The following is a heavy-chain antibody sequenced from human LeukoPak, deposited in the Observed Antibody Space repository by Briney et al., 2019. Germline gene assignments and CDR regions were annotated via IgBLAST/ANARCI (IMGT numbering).Heavy chain of an antibody. CDR1: GYTFTSYY. CDR3: ARAPRWGKETEAAAGTNWFDP. V-gene: IGHV1-46*01. Sequence: ASVKVSCKASGYTFTSYYMHWVRQAPGQGLEWMGIINPSGGSTTNAQKFQGRVTMTRDTSTSTVYMELSSLRSEDTAVYYCARAPRWGKETEAAAGTNWFDPWGQGTLVTVSS. CDR2: INPSGGST. D-gene: IGHD6-13*01. J-gene: IGHJ5*02.